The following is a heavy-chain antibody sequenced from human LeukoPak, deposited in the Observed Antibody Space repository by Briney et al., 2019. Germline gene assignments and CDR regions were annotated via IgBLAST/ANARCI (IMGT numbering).Heavy chain of an antibody. CDR2: IYYTGSP. D-gene: IGHD3-3*02. J-gene: IGHJ4*02. V-gene: IGHV4-59*01. Sequence: SETPSLTCTVSGGSISNYYWSWIRQSPGKGLEWIGYIYYTGSPSYNPSLKSRVTISMDTSKSQFSLRLSAVTAADTAVYYCARDRGVGLVLLEFDYWGQGALVTVSS. CDR1: GGSISNYY. CDR3: ARDRGVGLVLLEFDY.